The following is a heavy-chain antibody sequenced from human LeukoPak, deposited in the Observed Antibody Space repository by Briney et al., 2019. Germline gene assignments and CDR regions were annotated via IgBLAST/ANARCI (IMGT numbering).Heavy chain of an antibody. V-gene: IGHV1-69*01. D-gene: IGHD2-2*01. CDR3: TRSQRYCSSTSCPTYYYGMDV. CDR1: GGTFSSYA. J-gene: IGHJ6*02. CDR2: IIPIFGTA. Sequence: ASVKVSCKASGGTFSSYAISWVRQAPGQGLEWMGGIIPIFGTANYAQKFQGRVTITADESTSTAYMELSSLRSEDTAVYYCTRSQRYCSSTSCPTYYYGMDVWGQGTTVTVSS.